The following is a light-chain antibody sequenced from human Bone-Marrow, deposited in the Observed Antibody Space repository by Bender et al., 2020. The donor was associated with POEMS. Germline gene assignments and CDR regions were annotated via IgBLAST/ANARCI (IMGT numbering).Light chain of an antibody. CDR2: SDD. CDR1: SSNIGAHA. V-gene: IGLV1-44*01. J-gene: IGLJ3*02. Sequence: QSVLTQPPSASGTPGQRVTISCSGGSSNIGAHAVNWYQHLPGTAPKLLIYSDDQRPSGVPDRFSASKSGTSASLAIGGLQSEDEADYYCAVWDDSLNGWVFGGGTKLTVL. CDR3: AVWDDSLNGWV.